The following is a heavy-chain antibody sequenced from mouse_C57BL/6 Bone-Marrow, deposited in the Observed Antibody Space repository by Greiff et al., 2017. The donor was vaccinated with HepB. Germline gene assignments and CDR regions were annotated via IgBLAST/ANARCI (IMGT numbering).Heavy chain of an antibody. CDR3: AYYDYDTAWFAY. CDR1: GYTFTSYW. D-gene: IGHD2-4*01. Sequence: VKLQQPGAELVKPGASVKLSCKASGYTFTSYWMQWVKQRPGQGLEWIGEIDPSDSYTNYNQKFKGKATLTVDTSSSTAYMQLSSLTSEDSAVYYCAYYDYDTAWFAYWGQGTLVTVSA. V-gene: IGHV1-50*01. J-gene: IGHJ3*01. CDR2: IDPSDSYT.